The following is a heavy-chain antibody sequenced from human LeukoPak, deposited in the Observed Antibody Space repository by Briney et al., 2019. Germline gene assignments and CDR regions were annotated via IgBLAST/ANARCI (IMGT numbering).Heavy chain of an antibody. CDR1: GFPFRNYS. CDR3: AKHDAGFGEDFDS. Sequence: GGSLRLSCTTSGFPFRNYSMNWVRQAPGRGLQWVSAISASGRTTKYADPVKGRFTISRDNSRNTLYLHIDSLRPDDTALYFCAKHDAGFGEDFDSWGQGTLVIVSS. V-gene: IGHV3-23*01. D-gene: IGHD3-10*01. J-gene: IGHJ4*02. CDR2: ISASGRTT.